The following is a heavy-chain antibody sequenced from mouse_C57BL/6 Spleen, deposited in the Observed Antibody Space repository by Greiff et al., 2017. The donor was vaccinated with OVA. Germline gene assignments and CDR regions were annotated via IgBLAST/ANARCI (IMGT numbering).Heavy chain of an antibody. CDR1: GYTFTSYW. CDR2: IDPSDSET. J-gene: IGHJ2*01. D-gene: IGHD2-1*01. Sequence: QVQLKQPGAELVRPGSSVKLSCKASGYTFTSYWMHWAKQRPIQGLEWIGNIDPSDSETHYNQKFKDKATLTVDKSSSTAYMQLSSLTSEDSAVYYCAREGGYGNDYWGQGTTLTVSS. V-gene: IGHV1-52*01. CDR3: AREGGYGNDY.